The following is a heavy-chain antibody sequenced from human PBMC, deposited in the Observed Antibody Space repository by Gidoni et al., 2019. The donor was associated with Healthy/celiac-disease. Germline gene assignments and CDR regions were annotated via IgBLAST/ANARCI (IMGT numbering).Heavy chain of an antibody. Sequence: GLEWIGEINHSGSTNYNPSLKSRVTISVDTSKNQFSLKLSSVTAADTAVYYCASPSSEKNSGSYYFDYWGQGTLVTVSS. D-gene: IGHD1-26*01. J-gene: IGHJ4*02. CDR3: ASPSSEKNSGSYYFDY. CDR2: INHSGST. V-gene: IGHV4-34*01.